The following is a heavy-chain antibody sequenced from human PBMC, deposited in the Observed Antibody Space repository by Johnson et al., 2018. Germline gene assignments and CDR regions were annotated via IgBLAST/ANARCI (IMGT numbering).Heavy chain of an antibody. J-gene: IGHJ5*02. V-gene: IGHV3-30*18. D-gene: IGHD2-8*01. CDR2: ISHDGNNK. Sequence: QVQLQESGGGVVQPGRSLRLSCAASGFTFGSYGMHWVRQAPGKGLEWVAFISHDGNNKEYADFVKGRFTISRDDSKDPLYLQMNSLRTEDTAVYHCAKDPGYCSDGVCSKWFDPWGQGTLVTVSS. CDR3: AKDPGYCSDGVCSKWFDP. CDR1: GFTFGSYG.